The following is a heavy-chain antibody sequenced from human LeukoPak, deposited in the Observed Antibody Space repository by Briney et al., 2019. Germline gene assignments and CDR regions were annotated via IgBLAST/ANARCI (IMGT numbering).Heavy chain of an antibody. V-gene: IGHV3-7*03. CDR2: IKQDGSEK. CDR1: GFTFRNYW. J-gene: IGHJ4*02. D-gene: IGHD6-19*01. Sequence: GESLRLSCAASGFTFRNYWMTWVRQPPGKGLEWVANIKQDGSEKNYVDSVKGRFTISRDNAKNSLFLQMNSLRAEDRAVYYCAGHSNGWSEGTYWGQGTLVTVTS. CDR3: AGHSNGWSEGTY.